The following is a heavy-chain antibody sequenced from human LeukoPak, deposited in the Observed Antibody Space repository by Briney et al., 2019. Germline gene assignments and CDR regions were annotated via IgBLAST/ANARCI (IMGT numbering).Heavy chain of an antibody. D-gene: IGHD3-22*01. J-gene: IGHJ4*02. CDR1: GFTFSSYS. Sequence: KSGGFLRLSCAASGFTFSSYSMNWVRQAPGKGLEWVSSISSSSSYIYYADSVKGRFTISRDNAKNSLYLQMNSLRAEDTAVYYCARGLSYYDSSGYYYVVTYFDYWGQGTLVTVSS. V-gene: IGHV3-21*01. CDR3: ARGLSYYDSSGYYYVVTYFDY. CDR2: ISSSSSYI.